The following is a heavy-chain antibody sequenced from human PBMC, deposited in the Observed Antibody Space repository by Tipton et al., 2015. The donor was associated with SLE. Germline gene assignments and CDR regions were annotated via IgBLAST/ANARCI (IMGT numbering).Heavy chain of an antibody. CDR2: ISNSGSST. D-gene: IGHD4-17*01. Sequence: SLRLSCAASGFTFSSYAMHWVRQAPGKGLESVSAISNSGSSTYYTSSVKGRFTISRDNSKNTLFLQMGSLRAEDMAVYYCARSTGMSTATILDYWGQGTLVTVST. J-gene: IGHJ4*02. CDR1: GFTFSSYA. CDR3: ARSTGMSTATILDY. V-gene: IGHV3-64*01.